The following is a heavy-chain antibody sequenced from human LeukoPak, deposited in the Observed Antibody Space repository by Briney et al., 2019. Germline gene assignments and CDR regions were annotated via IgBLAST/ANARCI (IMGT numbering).Heavy chain of an antibody. J-gene: IGHJ4*02. Sequence: KTSETLSLTCAVSGYSISSGYYWGWIRQPPGKGLEWIGSIYHSGSTYYNPSLKSRVTISVDTSKNQFSLKLSSVTAADTAVYYCAKTTWIQLWSFDYWGQGTLVTVSS. CDR2: IYHSGST. D-gene: IGHD5-18*01. CDR3: AKTTWIQLWSFDY. V-gene: IGHV4-38-2*01. CDR1: GYSISSGYY.